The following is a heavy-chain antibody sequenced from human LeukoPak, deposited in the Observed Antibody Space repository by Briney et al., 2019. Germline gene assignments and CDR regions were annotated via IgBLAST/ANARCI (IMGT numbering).Heavy chain of an antibody. Sequence: GGSLRLSCAASGFTVSSNYMSWVRQAPGKGLEWVSVIYSGGSTYYADSVKGRFTISRDNSKNTLYLQMNSLRAEDTAVYYCAPRIAAADPFDYWGQGTLVTVSS. CDR1: GFTVSSNY. D-gene: IGHD6-13*01. J-gene: IGHJ4*02. CDR2: IYSGGST. CDR3: APRIAAADPFDY. V-gene: IGHV3-53*01.